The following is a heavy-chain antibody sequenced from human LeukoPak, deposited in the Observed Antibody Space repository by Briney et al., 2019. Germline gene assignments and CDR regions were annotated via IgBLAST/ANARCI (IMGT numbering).Heavy chain of an antibody. CDR2: ISYTGTYI. V-gene: IGHV3-21*01. CDR1: AFSLNAYN. Sequence: GGSLRLSCAASAFSLNAYNMNWVRQAPGKGLEWVSSISYTGTYIYYADSVKGRFTIFRDNSKNTLYLQMNSLRAEDTAVYYCARVGSYGLGSYYNFDYYYMDVWGKGTTVTVSS. J-gene: IGHJ6*03. CDR3: ARVGSYGLGSYYNFDYYYMDV. D-gene: IGHD3-10*01.